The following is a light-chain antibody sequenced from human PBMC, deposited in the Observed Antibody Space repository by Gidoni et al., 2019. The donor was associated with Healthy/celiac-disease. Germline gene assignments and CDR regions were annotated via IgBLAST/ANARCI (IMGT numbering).Light chain of an antibody. Sequence: EIVLTQSPATLSLSPGERATLSCRASQSVSSYLAWYQQKPGQAPRLLIYDASNRATGIPARFSGSGSGTDFTITISSLEPEDFAVYYCQQSSNWLTFGGGTKVEIK. CDR2: DAS. CDR1: QSVSSY. CDR3: QQSSNWLT. J-gene: IGKJ4*01. V-gene: IGKV3-11*01.